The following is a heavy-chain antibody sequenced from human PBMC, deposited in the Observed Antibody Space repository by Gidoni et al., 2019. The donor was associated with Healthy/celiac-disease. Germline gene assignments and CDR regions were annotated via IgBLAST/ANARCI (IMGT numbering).Heavy chain of an antibody. CDR2: ISVSCGST. CDR1: GLPFRRYA. V-gene: IGHV3-23*01. D-gene: IGHD3-3*01. CDR3: AKVPIFGVVIPELDY. Sequence: VQPLESGGSWGPPGGSLRLHCAAAGLPFRRYAIRWVRQAPGKGREWVSAISVSCGSTDYADSVKCRFTISRDKSQHTLHLQMNSLIAEDTAVYYCAKVPIFGVVIPELDYWGQGTLVTVSS. J-gene: IGHJ4*02.